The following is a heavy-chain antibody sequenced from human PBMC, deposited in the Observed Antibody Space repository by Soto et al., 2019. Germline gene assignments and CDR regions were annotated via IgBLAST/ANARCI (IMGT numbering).Heavy chain of an antibody. CDR2: ISSSGGDT. CDR1: GFAFSNFG. D-gene: IGHD2-2*01. V-gene: IGHV3-23*01. Sequence: EVQLLESGGGLVQPGGSLRISCAASGFAFSNFGMGWVRKAPGKGLEWVSGISSSGGDTFYADSVRGRFTISRDNFKNTLYLQMNSVRAEDTAVYYCGKDPRGPESWGQGTLVTVSS. CDR3: GKDPRGPES. J-gene: IGHJ5*02.